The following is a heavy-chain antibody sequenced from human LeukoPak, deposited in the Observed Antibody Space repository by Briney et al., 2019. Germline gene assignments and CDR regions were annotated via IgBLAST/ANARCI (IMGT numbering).Heavy chain of an antibody. CDR3: ARNSDCSGGSCYFPYFDY. Sequence: GSLRLSCAASGFTFSSYSMNWIRQPSGKGLEWIGEINHSGSTNYNPSLKSRVTISVDTSKNQFSLKLSSVTAADTAVYYCARNSDCSGGSCYFPYFDYWGQGTLVTVSS. J-gene: IGHJ4*02. CDR1: GFTFSSYS. CDR2: INHSGST. D-gene: IGHD2-15*01. V-gene: IGHV4-34*01.